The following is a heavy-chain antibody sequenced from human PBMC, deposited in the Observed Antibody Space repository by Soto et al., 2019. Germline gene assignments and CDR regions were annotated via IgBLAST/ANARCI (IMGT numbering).Heavy chain of an antibody. CDR1: GLIFRNYR. CDR2: ISTDGSIT. Sequence: TGGSLRLSCAASGLIFRNYRMHWVRQAPGKGLVWVSCISTDGSITNYADSVKGRFTVSRDNAKNTLYLQMNSLRAEDTALYYCARDTDGLHYWGQGTMVTVSS. CDR3: ARDTDGLHY. J-gene: IGHJ4*02. V-gene: IGHV3-74*01.